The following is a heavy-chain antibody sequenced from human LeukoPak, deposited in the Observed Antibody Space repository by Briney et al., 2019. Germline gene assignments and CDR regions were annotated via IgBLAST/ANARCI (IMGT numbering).Heavy chain of an antibody. J-gene: IGHJ3*02. V-gene: IGHV3-23*01. CDR1: GFTFPNFA. CDR2: ISDSGDAT. D-gene: IGHD4-23*01. CDR3: AKSPTVDAAFDI. Sequence: GGSLRLSCATSGFTFPNFAMSWVRQAPGKGLEWVSGISDSGDATQYANSVKGRFTISRDSSKNTLFLHMNSLRAEDTALYYCAKSPTVDAAFDIWGQGTMVTVSS.